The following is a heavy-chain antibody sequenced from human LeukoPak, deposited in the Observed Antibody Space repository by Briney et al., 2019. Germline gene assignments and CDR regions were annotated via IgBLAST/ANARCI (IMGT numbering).Heavy chain of an antibody. CDR2: IHHSGNT. Sequence: PSETLSLTCTVSGGSISSYYWSWIRQPPGKGLEWIGYIHHSGNTHYNPSLKSRVTISIDTSKNQFSLKLNSVTAADTAVYYCARGLSDLTYDYGVNWGQGTLVTVSS. J-gene: IGHJ4*02. D-gene: IGHD4-17*01. CDR1: GGSISSYY. CDR3: ARGLSDLTYDYGVN. V-gene: IGHV4-59*01.